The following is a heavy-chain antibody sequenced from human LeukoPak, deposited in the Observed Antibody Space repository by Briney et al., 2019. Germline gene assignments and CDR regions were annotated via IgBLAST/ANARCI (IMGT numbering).Heavy chain of an antibody. J-gene: IGHJ4*02. CDR3: ARQDYGPFAY. V-gene: IGHV3-64*01. CDR1: GFTFSSYA. Sequence: PGGSLRLSCAASGFTFSSYAMHWVRHAPGKGLEYVSAISSNGGSTYYANSVKGRFTISRDNSRNTLYLQMGSLRAEDMAVYYCARQDYGPFAYWGQGTLVTVSS. D-gene: IGHD4/OR15-4a*01. CDR2: ISSNGGST.